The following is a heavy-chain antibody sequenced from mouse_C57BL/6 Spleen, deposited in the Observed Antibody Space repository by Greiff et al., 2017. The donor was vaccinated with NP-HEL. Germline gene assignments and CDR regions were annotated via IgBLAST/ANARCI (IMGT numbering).Heavy chain of an antibody. CDR2: IDPETGGT. D-gene: IGHD1-1*01. Sequence: QVQLQQSGAELVRPGASVTLSCKASGYTFTDYEMHWVKQTPVHGLEWIGAIDPETGGTAYNQKFKGKAILTADKSSSTAYMELRSLTSEDSAVYYCTRLGFYYGSFYAMDYWGQGTSVTVSS. V-gene: IGHV1-15*01. CDR3: TRLGFYYGSFYAMDY. CDR1: GYTFTDYE. J-gene: IGHJ4*01.